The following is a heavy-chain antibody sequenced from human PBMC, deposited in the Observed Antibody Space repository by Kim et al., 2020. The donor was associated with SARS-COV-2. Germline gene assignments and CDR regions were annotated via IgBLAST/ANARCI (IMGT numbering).Heavy chain of an antibody. CDR2: ISSSSSYI. CDR3: ARANDYGDYLVY. Sequence: GGSLRLSCAASGFTFSSYSMNWVRQAPGKGLEWVSSISSSSSYIYYADSVKGRFTISRDNAKNSLYLQMNSLRAEDTAVYYCARANDYGDYLVYWGQGTLVTVSS. CDR1: GFTFSSYS. V-gene: IGHV3-21*01. J-gene: IGHJ4*02. D-gene: IGHD4-17*01.